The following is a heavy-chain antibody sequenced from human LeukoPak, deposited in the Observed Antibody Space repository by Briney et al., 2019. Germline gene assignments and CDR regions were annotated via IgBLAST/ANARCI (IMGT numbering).Heavy chain of an antibody. V-gene: IGHV1-69*13. Sequence: GASVKVSCKASGGTFSSYAISWVRQAPGQGLEWMGGIIPIFGTANYAQKFQGRVTITADESTSTAYMELSSLRSEDTAVYYCARGPIRSYYYDSSGYSGLFDYWGQGTLVTVSS. D-gene: IGHD3-22*01. J-gene: IGHJ4*02. CDR1: GGTFSSYA. CDR2: IIPIFGTA. CDR3: ARGPIRSYYYDSSGYSGLFDY.